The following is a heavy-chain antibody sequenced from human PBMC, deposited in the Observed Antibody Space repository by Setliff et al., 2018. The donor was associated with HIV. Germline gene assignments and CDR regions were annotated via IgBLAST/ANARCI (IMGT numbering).Heavy chain of an antibody. CDR2: INQDGNEK. Sequence: GGSLRLSCAASGYTFSSYWMAWVRQCPGKGLEWVANINQDGNEKNYVDSVKGRFTIPRDNIKNSLYLQMDSLRAEDTTVYYCARKLQPGYGMDVWGQGTTVTVSS. D-gene: IGHD5-18*01. CDR1: GYTFSSYW. J-gene: IGHJ6*02. V-gene: IGHV3-7*04. CDR3: ARKLQPGYGMDV.